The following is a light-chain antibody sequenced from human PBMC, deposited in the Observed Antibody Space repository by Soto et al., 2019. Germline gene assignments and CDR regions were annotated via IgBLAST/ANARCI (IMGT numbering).Light chain of an antibody. Sequence: QSVLTQPRSVSESPGQSVTISCTGTSSDVGGYNYVSWYQQHPGKAPKLMIYDVSKRPSGVPDRFSGSKSGNTASLTISGLQAEDEADYYCCSYAGSYVVFGGGTQLTVL. J-gene: IGLJ2*01. CDR1: SSDVGGYNY. V-gene: IGLV2-11*01. CDR3: CSYAGSYVV. CDR2: DVS.